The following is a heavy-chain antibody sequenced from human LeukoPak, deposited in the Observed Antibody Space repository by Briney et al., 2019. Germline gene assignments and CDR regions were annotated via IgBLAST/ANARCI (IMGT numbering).Heavy chain of an antibody. CDR2: IYYSGST. CDR3: ARIYGYPLYYFDY. CDR1: GGSISSGGYY. D-gene: IGHD4-17*01. J-gene: IGHJ4*02. V-gene: IGHV4-31*03. Sequence: SETLSLTCTVSGGSISSGGYYWSWIRQHPGKGLEWIGYIYYSGSTYYNPSLKSRVTISVDTSKNQFSLKLSSVTAADTAVYYCARIYGYPLYYFDYWGQGTLVTVSS.